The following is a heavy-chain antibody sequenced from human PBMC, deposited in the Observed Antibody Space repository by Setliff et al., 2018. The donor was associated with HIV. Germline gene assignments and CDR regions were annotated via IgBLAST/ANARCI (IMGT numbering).Heavy chain of an antibody. CDR3: ARGFYDSSGYEYNWFDP. J-gene: IGHJ5*02. CDR1: GGSISSGDYY. D-gene: IGHD3-22*01. CDR2: IYYSGST. Sequence: SETLSLTCTVSGGSISSGDYYWSWIRQPPGKGLEWIGYIYYSGSTYYNPSLKSRATISVDTSKNQFSLKLSSVTAADTAVYYCARGFYDSSGYEYNWFDPWGQGTLVTVSS. V-gene: IGHV4-30-4*08.